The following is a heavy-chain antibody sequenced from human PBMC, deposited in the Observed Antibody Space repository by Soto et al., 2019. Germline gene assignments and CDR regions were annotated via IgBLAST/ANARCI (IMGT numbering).Heavy chain of an antibody. D-gene: IGHD1-26*01. CDR1: GYTLTGYY. V-gene: IGHV1-2*04. CDR3: ARESGASRYSGSYRFEY. J-gene: IGHJ4*02. Sequence: ASVKVSCKASGYTLTGYYMHWVRQAPGQGLEWMGWINPNSGGTNYAQKFQGWVTMTRDTSISTAYMELSRLRSDDTAVYYCARESGASRYSGSYRFEYWGQGTLVTVSS. CDR2: INPNSGGT.